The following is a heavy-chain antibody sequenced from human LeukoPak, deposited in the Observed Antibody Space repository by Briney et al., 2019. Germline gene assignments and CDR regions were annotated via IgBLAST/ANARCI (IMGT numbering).Heavy chain of an antibody. V-gene: IGHV4-34*01. CDR3: ARFYGSGTLDY. CDR1: GGSFSGYY. Sequence: SETLSLTCAVYGGSFSGYYWSWIRQPPGKGLEWIGEINHSGSTNYNPSLKSRVTISVDTSKNQFSLKLSSVTAADTAVYYCARFYGSGTLDYWGQGTLVTVSS. J-gene: IGHJ4*02. CDR2: INHSGST. D-gene: IGHD3-10*01.